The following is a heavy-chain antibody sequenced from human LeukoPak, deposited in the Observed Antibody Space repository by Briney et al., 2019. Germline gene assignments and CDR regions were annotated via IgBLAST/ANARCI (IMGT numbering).Heavy chain of an antibody. CDR1: GFTFSSYA. V-gene: IGHV3-7*01. CDR2: IKQDGSEK. CDR3: ARDRGSYLDY. Sequence: GGSLRLSCATSGFTFSSYAMSWVRQAPGEGLEWVANIKQDGSEKYYVDSVKGRFTISRDNAKNSLYLQMNSLRAEDTAVYYCARDRGSYLDYWGQGTLVTVSS. J-gene: IGHJ4*02. D-gene: IGHD1-26*01.